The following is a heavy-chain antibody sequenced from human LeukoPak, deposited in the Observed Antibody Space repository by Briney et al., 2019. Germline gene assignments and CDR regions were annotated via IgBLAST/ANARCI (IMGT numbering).Heavy chain of an antibody. Sequence: SETLSLTCAVYGGSFSGYYWSWIRQPPGKGLEWIGEINHSGSTNYNPSLKSRVTISVDTSKNQFSLKLSSVTAADTAVYYCARGPGVPAASFDYWGQGTLVTVSS. CDR1: GGSFSGYY. V-gene: IGHV4-34*01. CDR3: ARGPGVPAASFDY. J-gene: IGHJ4*02. CDR2: INHSGST. D-gene: IGHD2-2*01.